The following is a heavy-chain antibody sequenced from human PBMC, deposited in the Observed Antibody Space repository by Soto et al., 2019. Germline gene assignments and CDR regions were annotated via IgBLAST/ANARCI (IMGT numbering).Heavy chain of an antibody. D-gene: IGHD3-22*01. CDR2: ISYDGSKK. Sequence: QVQLVESGGGVVQPGRSLRLSCAASGFTFSSYGMHWVRQAPGKGLEWVAVISYDGSKKYYADSVKGRFTISRDNSKNPLFLQMNSLRAEDTAVYYCAKDLVVIRPFSGMDVWGQGTTVTVSS. CDR1: GFTFSSYG. V-gene: IGHV3-30*18. CDR3: AKDLVVIRPFSGMDV. J-gene: IGHJ6*02.